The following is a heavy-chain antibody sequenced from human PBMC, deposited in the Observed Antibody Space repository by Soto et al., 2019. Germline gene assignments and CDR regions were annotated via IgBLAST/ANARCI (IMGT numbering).Heavy chain of an antibody. V-gene: IGHV4-59*01. CDR1: GGSTSSYY. Sequence: SETLSLTCTVSGGSTSSYYWSWIRQPPGKGLEWIGYIYYSGSTNYNPSLKSRVTISVDTSKNQFSLKLSSVTAADTAVYYCAREATMVRGVNNYYYGMDVWGQGTTVTVSS. CDR3: AREATMVRGVNNYYYGMDV. J-gene: IGHJ6*02. CDR2: IYYSGST. D-gene: IGHD3-10*01.